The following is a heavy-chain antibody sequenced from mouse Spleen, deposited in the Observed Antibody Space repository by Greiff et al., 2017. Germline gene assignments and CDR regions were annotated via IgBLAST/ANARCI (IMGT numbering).Heavy chain of an antibody. CDR1: GYTFTSYW. CDR3: ARRGYSYYNYAMDY. V-gene: IGHV1-50*01. Sequence: QVQLQQPGAELVKPGASVKLSCKASGYTFTSYWMQWVKQRPGQGLEWIGEIDPSDSYTNYNQKFKGKATLTVDTSSSTAYMQLSSLTSEDSAVYYCARRGYSYYNYAMDYWGQGTSVTVSS. D-gene: IGHD2-12*01. J-gene: IGHJ4*01. CDR2: IDPSDSYT.